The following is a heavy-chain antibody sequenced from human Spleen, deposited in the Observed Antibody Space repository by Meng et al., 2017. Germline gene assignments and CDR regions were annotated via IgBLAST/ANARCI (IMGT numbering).Heavy chain of an antibody. Sequence: QGPLKQSGAGLLKTSETLSITCAVFGGSLSGYYWSWIRQPPGKGLEWIGEINNSGSTNYNPSLKSRVTISVDTSKNQFSLKLSSVTAADTAVYYCARGPTTMAHDFDYWGQGTLVTVSS. D-gene: IGHD4-11*01. CDR1: GGSLSGYY. V-gene: IGHV4-34*01. CDR3: ARGPTTMAHDFDY. CDR2: INNSGST. J-gene: IGHJ4*02.